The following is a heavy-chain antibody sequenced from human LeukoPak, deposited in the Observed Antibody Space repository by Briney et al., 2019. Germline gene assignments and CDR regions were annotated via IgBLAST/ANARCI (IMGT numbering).Heavy chain of an antibody. Sequence: GGSLRLSCAAPGFTFSNYGTHWVPQAPRKGLEWVSLLVYDGFYKYYADSVKGRFTLSRDDSRNTLYLQLSSLRAEDTAVYYCAKDLITMVRGGPMDVWGQGTTVTVSS. V-gene: IGHV3-30*18. CDR2: LVYDGFYK. J-gene: IGHJ6*02. CDR3: AKDLITMVRGGPMDV. D-gene: IGHD3-10*01. CDR1: GFTFSNYG.